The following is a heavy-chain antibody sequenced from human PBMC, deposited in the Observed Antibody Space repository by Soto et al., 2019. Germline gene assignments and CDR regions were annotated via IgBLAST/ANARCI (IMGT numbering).Heavy chain of an antibody. CDR2: ISYDGSNK. CDR1: GFTFSSYG. CDR3: AKDRRPTYYYGREV. Sequence: QVQLVESGGGVVQPGRSLRLSCAASGFTFSSYGMHWVRQAPGKGLEWVAVISYDGSNKYYADSVKVRFTISRDNSKNTLYLQMNSLRAEDTAVYYCAKDRRPTYYYGREVWGQGTTVTVSS. J-gene: IGHJ6*02. V-gene: IGHV3-30*18. D-gene: IGHD6-25*01.